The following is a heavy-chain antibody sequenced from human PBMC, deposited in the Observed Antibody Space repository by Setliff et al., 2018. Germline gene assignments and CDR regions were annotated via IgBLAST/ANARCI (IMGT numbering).Heavy chain of an antibody. D-gene: IGHD1-26*01. J-gene: IGHJ3*02. V-gene: IGHV1-3*01. Sequence: ASVKVSCKASGGTFSNIGISWVRQAPGQRLEWMGWISAAGGDAKYSQKFQDRVTITRDTSATTAYIGLSSLRSEDTAVYYCARARGSGARAFDIWGQGTMVTVSS. CDR2: ISAAGGDA. CDR1: GGTFSNIG. CDR3: ARARGSGARAFDI.